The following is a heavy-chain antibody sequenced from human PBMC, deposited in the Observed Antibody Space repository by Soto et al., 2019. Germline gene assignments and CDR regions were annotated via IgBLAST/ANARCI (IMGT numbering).Heavy chain of an antibody. CDR3: ARLSGPPGITIFGVVIDQDFDY. D-gene: IGHD3-3*01. Sequence: QVQLVQSGAEVKKPGSSVKVSCKASGGTFSSYAISWVRQAPGQGLEWMGGIIPIFGTANYAQKFQGRVTIPADESTSTAYMELSSLRSKDTAVYYCARLSGPPGITIFGVVIDQDFDYWGQGTLVTVSS. J-gene: IGHJ4*02. V-gene: IGHV1-69*01. CDR2: IIPIFGTA. CDR1: GGTFSSYA.